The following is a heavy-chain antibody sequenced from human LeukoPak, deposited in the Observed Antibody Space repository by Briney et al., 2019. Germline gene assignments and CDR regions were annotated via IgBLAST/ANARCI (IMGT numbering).Heavy chain of an antibody. D-gene: IGHD4-23*01. Sequence: GGSLRLSCAASGFTFSTCAMGWVRQAPGKGLGWVSAISGSGGSTFYADSVKGRFTISRDNSKNTVYLQMSGLRAEDTAVYYCARGDYGGDYFDYWGQGTLVTVSS. J-gene: IGHJ4*02. CDR2: ISGSGGST. V-gene: IGHV3-23*01. CDR1: GFTFSTCA. CDR3: ARGDYGGDYFDY.